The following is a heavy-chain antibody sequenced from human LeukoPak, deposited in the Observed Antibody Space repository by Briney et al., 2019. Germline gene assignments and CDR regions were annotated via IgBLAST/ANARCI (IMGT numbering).Heavy chain of an antibody. Sequence: GGSLRLSCAASGFTFSSYSMNWVRQAPGKGLEWVSSISSSSSYIYYADSVKGRFTISRDNAKNSPYLQMNSLRAEDTAVYYCARGNLLIVGATNNWFDPWGQGTLVTVSS. CDR2: ISSSSSYI. D-gene: IGHD1-26*01. J-gene: IGHJ5*02. CDR3: ARGNLLIVGATNNWFDP. CDR1: GFTFSSYS. V-gene: IGHV3-21*01.